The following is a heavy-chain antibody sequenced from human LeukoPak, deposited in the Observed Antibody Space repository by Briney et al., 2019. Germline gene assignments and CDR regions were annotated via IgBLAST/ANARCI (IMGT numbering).Heavy chain of an antibody. CDR3: ARGDIPLDY. J-gene: IGHJ4*02. D-gene: IGHD2-21*01. CDR1: GDSVSSNTVA. Sequence: SQTLSLTCAISGDSVSSNTVAWNWIRQSPSRGLEWLGRTYFKSKWYNNYAISVKSRITISPDTSMNQFSLQLNSVTPEDTAVYYCARGDIPLDYWGQGTLVTVSS. V-gene: IGHV6-1*01. CDR2: TYFKSKWYN.